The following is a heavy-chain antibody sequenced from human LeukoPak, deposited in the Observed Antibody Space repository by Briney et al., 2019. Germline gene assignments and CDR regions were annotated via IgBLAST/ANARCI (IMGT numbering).Heavy chain of an antibody. Sequence: PSETLSLTCTVSGYSISSGYYWGWIRQPPGKGLEWIGSIYHSGSTYYNPSLKSRVTISVDTSKNQFSLKLSSVTAADTAVYYCARVEIFGVVIIDYWGQGTLVTVSS. J-gene: IGHJ4*02. D-gene: IGHD3-3*01. CDR2: IYHSGST. CDR1: GYSISSGYY. CDR3: ARVEIFGVVIIDY. V-gene: IGHV4-38-2*02.